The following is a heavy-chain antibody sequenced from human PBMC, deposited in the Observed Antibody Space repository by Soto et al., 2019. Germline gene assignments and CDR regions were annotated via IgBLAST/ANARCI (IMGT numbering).Heavy chain of an antibody. D-gene: IGHD5-12*01. CDR1: GEGVSSTSAA. CDR2: TYYRSKWYN. V-gene: IGHV6-1*01. CDR3: ARGSGHDRSSDY. Sequence: SQTLSLTCDISGEGVSSTSAAWNWIRQSPSRGLEWLGRTYYRSKWYNDYAVSVKSRITINPDTSKNQFSLQLNSVTPEDTAVYYCARGSGHDRSSDYWGQRTLVTVSS. J-gene: IGHJ4*02.